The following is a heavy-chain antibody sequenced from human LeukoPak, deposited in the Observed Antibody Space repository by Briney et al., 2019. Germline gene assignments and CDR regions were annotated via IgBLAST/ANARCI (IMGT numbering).Heavy chain of an antibody. D-gene: IGHD3-22*01. V-gene: IGHV4-31*03. CDR2: IYYSGST. Sequence: SQTLSLTCTVSGGSISSGGYYWSWIRQHPGKGLEWIGYIYYSGSTYYNPSLKSRVTISVDTSKNQFSLKLSSVTAADTAVYYCARDVYDSSGFDYWGQGTLVTVSS. J-gene: IGHJ4*02. CDR1: GGSISSGGYY. CDR3: ARDVYDSSGFDY.